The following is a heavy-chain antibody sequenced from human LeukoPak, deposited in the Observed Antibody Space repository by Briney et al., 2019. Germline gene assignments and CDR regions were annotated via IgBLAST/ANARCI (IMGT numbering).Heavy chain of an antibody. J-gene: IGHJ5*02. V-gene: IGHV4-34*01. D-gene: IGHD3-10*01. Sequence: SETLSLTCGVSGMSLYGYFWSWIRQPPGKGLEWIGNIYYTGPTYYNPSLKSRVTISVDTSKNKFSLKLSSVTAADTAVYYCARLITMVRGVVSRWFDPWGQGTLVTVSS. CDR2: IYYTGPT. CDR1: GMSLYGYF. CDR3: ARLITMVRGVVSRWFDP.